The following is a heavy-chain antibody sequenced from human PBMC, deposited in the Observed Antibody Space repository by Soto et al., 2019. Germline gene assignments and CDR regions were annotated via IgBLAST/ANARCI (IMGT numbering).Heavy chain of an antibody. CDR2: IYYSGST. J-gene: IGHJ3*02. Sequence: PSETLSLTCTVSGGSISSISYYWGWIRQPPGKGLEWIGSIYYSGSTYYNPSLKSRVTISVDTSKNQFSLKLSSVTAADTAVYYCARPTTVTMPAAWAFDIWGQGTMVTVSS. V-gene: IGHV4-39*01. CDR1: GGSISSISYY. CDR3: ARPTTVTMPAAWAFDI. D-gene: IGHD4-17*01.